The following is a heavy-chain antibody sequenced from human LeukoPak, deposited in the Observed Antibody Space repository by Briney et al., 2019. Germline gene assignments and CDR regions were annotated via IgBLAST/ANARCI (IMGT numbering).Heavy chain of an antibody. CDR2: INTNTGNP. V-gene: IGHV7-4-1*02. J-gene: IGHJ4*02. CDR1: GYTFNNHY. CDR3: ARGVYSSGWLFDY. Sequence: ASVKVSCKASGYTFNNHYMYWVRQAPGQGLEWMGWINTNTGNPTYAQGFTGRFVFSLDTSVSTAYLQISSLKAEDTAVYYCARGVYSSGWLFDYWGQGTLVTVSS. D-gene: IGHD6-19*01.